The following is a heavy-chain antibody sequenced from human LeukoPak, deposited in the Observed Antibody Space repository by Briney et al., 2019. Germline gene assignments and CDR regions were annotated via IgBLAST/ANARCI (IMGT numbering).Heavy chain of an antibody. CDR2: IIPIFGTA. CDR1: GGTFSSHA. D-gene: IGHD3-22*01. CDR3: ARSELYYYDSSGYYLIFDY. V-gene: IGHV1-69*13. J-gene: IGHJ4*02. Sequence: ASVKVSCKASGGTFSSHAISWVRQAPGQGLEWMGGIIPIFGTANYAQKFQGRVTITADESTSTAYMELSSLRSEDTAVYYCARSELYYYDSSGYYLIFDYWGQGTLVTVSS.